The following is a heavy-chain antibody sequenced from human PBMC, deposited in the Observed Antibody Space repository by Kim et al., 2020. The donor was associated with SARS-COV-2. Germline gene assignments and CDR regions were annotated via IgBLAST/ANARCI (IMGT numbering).Heavy chain of an antibody. CDR3: ARRLSNTSGGGCHYCDL. Sequence: SETLSLTCAVYGGSFSGYYWSWIRQPPGKGLEWIGEINHSGRTNYNPSLKSRVTISVDTSKNQFSLKLTSVTAAATAVYYCARRLSNTSGGGCHYCDLWG. D-gene: IGHD2-8*02. J-gene: IGHJ2*01. CDR2: INHSGRT. V-gene: IGHV4-34*01. CDR1: GGSFSGYY.